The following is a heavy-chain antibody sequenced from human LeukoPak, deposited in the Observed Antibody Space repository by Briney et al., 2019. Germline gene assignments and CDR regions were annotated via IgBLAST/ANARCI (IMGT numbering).Heavy chain of an antibody. D-gene: IGHD6-19*01. CDR3: AREYSSGWYPV. J-gene: IGHJ4*02. V-gene: IGHV1-69*13. Sequence: SVKVSCKASGYTFTSYYMHWVRQAPGQGLEWMGGIIPIFGTADYAQKFQGRATITADESTSTAYMELSSLRSEDTAVYYCAREYSSGWYPVWGQGTLVTVSS. CDR2: IIPIFGTA. CDR1: GYTFTSYY.